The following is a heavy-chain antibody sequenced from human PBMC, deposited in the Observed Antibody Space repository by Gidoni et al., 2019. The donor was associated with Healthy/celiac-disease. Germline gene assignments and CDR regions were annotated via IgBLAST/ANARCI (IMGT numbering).Heavy chain of an antibody. V-gene: IGHV2-5*02. CDR1: GFSLSTRGVG. Sequence: QITLTEPGPTLVTPTQTLTLTCTFSGFSLSTRGVGVGWIRQPPGKALEWLALIYWDDDKRYSPSLKSRLTITKDNSKNQVGLTMTNMDPVDTATYYWANQYSSSWYVWGQGTLVTVSS. J-gene: IGHJ4*02. CDR3: ANQYSSSWYV. CDR2: IYWDDDK. D-gene: IGHD6-13*01.